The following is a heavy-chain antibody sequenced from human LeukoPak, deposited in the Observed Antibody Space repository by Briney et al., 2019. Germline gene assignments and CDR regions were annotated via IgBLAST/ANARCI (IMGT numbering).Heavy chain of an antibody. Sequence: SGPTLVNPTQTLTLTCTLSGVSLTTSGVGVGWIRQLPGKALEWLALIYWNEDKRYSTSLKSRLTITKDTSKNQVVLTMTNMGPVDTATYYCAHISEDFDWSVFFDFWGQGTLVTVSS. J-gene: IGHJ4*02. CDR2: IYWNEDK. V-gene: IGHV2-5*01. D-gene: IGHD3-9*01. CDR3: AHISEDFDWSVFFDF. CDR1: GVSLTTSGVG.